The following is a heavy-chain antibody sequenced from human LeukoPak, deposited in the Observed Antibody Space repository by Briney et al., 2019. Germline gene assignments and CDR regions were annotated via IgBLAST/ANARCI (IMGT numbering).Heavy chain of an antibody. CDR3: ARGGTLMTTVAGNFDY. Sequence: SETLSLTCTVSGGSISSYYWSWIRQPAGKGLEWIGRIYTSGSTNYNPSLKSRVTMSVDTSKNQFSLKLSSVTAADTAVYYCARGGTLMTTVAGNFDYWGQGTLVTVSS. D-gene: IGHD4-11*01. J-gene: IGHJ4*02. V-gene: IGHV4-4*07. CDR2: IYTSGST. CDR1: GGSISSYY.